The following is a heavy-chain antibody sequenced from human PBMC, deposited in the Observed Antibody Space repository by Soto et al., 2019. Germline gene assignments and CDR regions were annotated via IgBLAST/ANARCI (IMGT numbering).Heavy chain of an antibody. Sequence: QVQLVESGGGVVQPGRSLRLSCAASGFTFSSYGMHWVRQAPGKGLEWVAVIWYDGSNKNYADSVKGRFTISRDNSKNTLYLEMNRLRAEDTAVYYCERDIGAAAPASYYYGMDVWGQGTKVTVSS. CDR3: ERDIGAAAPASYYYGMDV. D-gene: IGHD6-13*01. J-gene: IGHJ6*02. CDR1: GFTFSSYG. V-gene: IGHV3-33*01. CDR2: IWYDGSNK.